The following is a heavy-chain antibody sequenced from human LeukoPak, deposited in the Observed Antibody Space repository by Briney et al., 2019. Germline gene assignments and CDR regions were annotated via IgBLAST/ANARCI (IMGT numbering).Heavy chain of an antibody. CDR2: IYYSGST. J-gene: IGHJ5*02. CDR3: AGRAGGLMVYVTRFDP. V-gene: IGHV4-39*01. Sequence: SETLSLTCTVSGGSISSSSYYWGWIRQPPGKGLEWIGSIYYSGSTYYNPSLKSRVTISVDTSKNQFSLKLSSVTAADTAVYYCAGRAGGLMVYVTRFDPWGQGTLVTVSS. CDR1: GGSISSSSYY. D-gene: IGHD2-8*01.